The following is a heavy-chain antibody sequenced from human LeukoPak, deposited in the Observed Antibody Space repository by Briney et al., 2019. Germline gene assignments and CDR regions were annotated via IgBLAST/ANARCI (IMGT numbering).Heavy chain of an antibody. CDR1: GGSISSYY. CDR3: ARHVGYGNDWFDP. V-gene: IGHV4-59*08. D-gene: IGHD5-18*01. Sequence: PSDTLSLTCTVSGGSISSYYWSWIRQPPGKGLEWIGYIYYSGSNNYNPSLKRRVTLSVETSKNHSVLKLKSLTTADTALFFCARHVGYGNDWFDPWGQGTLVSVSS. CDR2: IYYSGSN. J-gene: IGHJ5*02.